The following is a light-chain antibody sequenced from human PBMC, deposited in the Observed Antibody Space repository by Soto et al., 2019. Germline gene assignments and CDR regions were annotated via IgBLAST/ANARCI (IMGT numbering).Light chain of an antibody. J-gene: IGKJ5*01. CDR1: QSVRSY. Sequence: DIQMTQSPSSLSASVGDTITITCRASQSVRSYLNWYQQKPGKAPDLLIYTTTSLQSEVPSRFSGSGSETDFTFTISRLQPEDIATYYCQQYENLPTFGQGTRLEIK. CDR3: QQYENLPT. CDR2: TTT. V-gene: IGKV1-33*01.